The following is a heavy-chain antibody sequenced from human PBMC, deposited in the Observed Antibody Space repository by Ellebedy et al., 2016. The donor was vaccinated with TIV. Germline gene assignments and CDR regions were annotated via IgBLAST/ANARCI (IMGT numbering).Heavy chain of an antibody. CDR3: AFGWFGELSKVCSFDY. J-gene: IGHJ4*02. Sequence: GGSLRLSCAASGFTFSSYAMHWVRQAPGKGLEYVSAISSNGGSTYYANSVKGRFTISRDNSKNTLYLQMGSLRAEDMAVYYCAFGWFGELSKVCSFDYWGQGTLVTVSS. CDR2: ISSNGGST. CDR1: GFTFSSYA. V-gene: IGHV3-64*01. D-gene: IGHD3-10*01.